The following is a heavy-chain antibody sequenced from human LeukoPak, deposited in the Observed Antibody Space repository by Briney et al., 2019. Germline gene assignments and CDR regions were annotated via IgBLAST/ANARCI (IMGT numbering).Heavy chain of an antibody. V-gene: IGHV4-30-2*01. CDR3: ARGKQCSI. J-gene: IGHJ3*02. Sequence: PSETLSLTCAVSGGSISSGGYSWSWIRQPPGKGLEWIGYIYHSGSTYYNPSLKSRVTISVDTSKNQFSLKLSSVTAADTAVYYCARGKQCSIWGQGTMVTVSS. D-gene: IGHD6-19*01. CDR1: GGSISSGGYS. CDR2: IYHSGST.